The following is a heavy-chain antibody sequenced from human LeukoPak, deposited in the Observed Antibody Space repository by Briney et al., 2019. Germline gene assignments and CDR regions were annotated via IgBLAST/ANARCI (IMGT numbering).Heavy chain of an antibody. CDR3: AKDLGVGANHQCKKYFDL. Sequence: PGGSLRLFCSASGFILSRCNMQWGRQAPGKGLEYVSGISSRGDDTYYADSVKGRFAIARDNSKNTLDLQLSSLRSEDTAMYYGAKDLGVGANHQCKKYFDLWGRGTLLTVSS. CDR1: GFILSRCN. D-gene: IGHD4/OR15-4a*01. CDR2: ISSRGDDT. J-gene: IGHJ2*01. V-gene: IGHV3-64D*06.